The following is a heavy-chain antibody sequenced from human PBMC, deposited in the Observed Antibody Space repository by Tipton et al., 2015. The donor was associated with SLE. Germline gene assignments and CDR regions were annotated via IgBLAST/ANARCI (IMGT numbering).Heavy chain of an antibody. J-gene: IGHJ6*02. Sequence: TLSLTSTVSGGSIRDYYWTWIRQPAGKGLEWIGRIYSSGNTNYNASLKSRVTIPIETSKNQFSLKLTSVTAADTARYYCTRGSPGKSGRDYKDYHYGMDVWGQGTTVTVSS. CDR2: IYSSGNT. CDR1: GGSIRDYY. V-gene: IGHV4-4*07. D-gene: IGHD4-17*01. CDR3: TRGSPGKSGRDYKDYHYGMDV.